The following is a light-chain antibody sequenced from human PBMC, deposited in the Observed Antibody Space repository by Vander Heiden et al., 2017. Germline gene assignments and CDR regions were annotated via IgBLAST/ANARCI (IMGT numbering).Light chain of an antibody. CDR1: SNDVGDYHS. CDR3: CSYAGTYTWV. CDR2: DVS. V-gene: IGLV2-11*01. J-gene: IGLJ3*02. Sequence: QSALTQPRSVSGSPGQSVTISCAGTSNDVGDYHSVSWYQQLPGKAPKLMIYDVSERPSGVPDRFSGSKSGNTASLTISGLQTEDEADYYCCSYAGTYTWVFGGGTQLTVL.